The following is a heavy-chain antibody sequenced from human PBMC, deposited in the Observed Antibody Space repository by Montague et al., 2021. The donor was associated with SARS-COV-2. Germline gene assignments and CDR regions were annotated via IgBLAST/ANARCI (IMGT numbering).Heavy chain of an antibody. Sequence: SETLSLTCAVYGGSFSVCYWSWIRQPPGKGLEWIGEINHSGSTNYNPSLKSRVTISSDTSKNQFSLKLNSVTAADTAVYFCVVVVPAMRPRSDYWGQGTLVTVSS. J-gene: IGHJ4*02. CDR1: GGSFSVCY. CDR3: VVVVPAMRPRSDY. D-gene: IGHD2-21*02. CDR2: INHSGST. V-gene: IGHV4-34*01.